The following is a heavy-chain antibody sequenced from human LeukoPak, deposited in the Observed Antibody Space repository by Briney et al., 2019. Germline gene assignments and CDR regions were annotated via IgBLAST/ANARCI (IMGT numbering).Heavy chain of an antibody. CDR1: GGSISSGGYY. J-gene: IGHJ4*02. Sequence: SETLSLTCTVSGGSISSGGYYWSWLRQPPGKGLEWIGYIYHSGSTYYNPSLKSRVTISVDRSKNQFSLKLSSVTAADTAVYYCARDDFYDFWSGYFYWGQGTLVTVSS. CDR2: IYHSGST. CDR3: ARDDFYDFWSGYFY. V-gene: IGHV4-30-2*01. D-gene: IGHD3-3*01.